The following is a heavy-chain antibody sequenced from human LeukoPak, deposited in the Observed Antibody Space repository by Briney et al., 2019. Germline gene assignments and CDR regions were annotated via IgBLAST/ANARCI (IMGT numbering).Heavy chain of an antibody. J-gene: IGHJ6*02. Sequence: GGSLRLSGAASGFTFSSYAMSWVRQAPGKGLEWVSAISGSGGSTYYADSVKGRFTISRDNSKNTLYLQMNSLRAEDTAVYYCAKSDTTIFGVVIPYGMDVWGQGTTVTVSS. CDR3: AKSDTTIFGVVIPYGMDV. CDR2: ISGSGGST. V-gene: IGHV3-23*01. CDR1: GFTFSSYA. D-gene: IGHD3-3*01.